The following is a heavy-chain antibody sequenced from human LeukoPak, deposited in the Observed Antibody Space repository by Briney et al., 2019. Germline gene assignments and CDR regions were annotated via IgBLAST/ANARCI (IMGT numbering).Heavy chain of an antibody. CDR3: ARYGSGSSLDY. V-gene: IGHV3-48*04. CDR2: ISSSSSTI. J-gene: IGHJ4*02. Sequence: GGSLRLSCAASGFTFSSYSMNWVRQAPGKGLEWVSYISSSSSTIYYADSVKGRFTISRDNAKNSLYLQMNSLRAEDTAVYYCARYGSGSSLDYWGQGTLVTVSS. CDR1: GFTFSSYS. D-gene: IGHD3-10*01.